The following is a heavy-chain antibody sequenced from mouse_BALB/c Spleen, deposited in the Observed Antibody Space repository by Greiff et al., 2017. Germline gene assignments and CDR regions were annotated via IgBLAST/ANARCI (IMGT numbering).Heavy chain of an antibody. V-gene: IGHV5-9-4*01. CDR1: GFTFSSYA. D-gene: IGHD4-1*02. J-gene: IGHJ4*01. CDR2: ISSGGSYA. Sequence: EVQVVESGGGLVKPGGSLKLSCAASGFTFSSYAMSWVRQSPGKRLEWVAEISSGGSYAYYPDTVTGRFTISRDNAKNTLYLEMSSLRSEDTAMYYCATNWDNAMDYWGQGTSVTVSS. CDR3: ATNWDNAMDY.